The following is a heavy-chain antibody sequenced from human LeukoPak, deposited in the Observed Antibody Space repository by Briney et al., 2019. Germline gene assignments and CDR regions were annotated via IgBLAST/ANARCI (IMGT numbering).Heavy chain of an antibody. CDR3: ASSTYYYDSSGYSGAFDI. CDR2: ISSRSSYI. Sequence: GGSLRLSCAASGFTFSSYSMNWVRQAPGKGLEWVSSISSRSSYIYYADSVKGRFTISRDNAKNSLYLQMNSLRAEDTAVYYCASSTYYYDSSGYSGAFDIWGQGTMVTVSS. CDR1: GFTFSSYS. D-gene: IGHD3-22*01. J-gene: IGHJ3*02. V-gene: IGHV3-21*01.